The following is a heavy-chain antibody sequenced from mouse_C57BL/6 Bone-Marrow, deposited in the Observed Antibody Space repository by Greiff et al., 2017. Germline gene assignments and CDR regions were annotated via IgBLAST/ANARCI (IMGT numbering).Heavy chain of an antibody. CDR3: ARREYYGFAY. CDR1: GFTFSSYT. D-gene: IGHD1-1*01. Sequence: EVKVVESGGGLVKPGGSLKLSCAASGFTFSSYTMSWVRQTPEKRLEWVATISGGGGNTYYPDSVKGRFTISRDNAKNTLYLQMSSLRSEDTALYYCARREYYGFAYWGQGTLVTVSA. CDR2: ISGGGGNT. V-gene: IGHV5-9*01. J-gene: IGHJ3*01.